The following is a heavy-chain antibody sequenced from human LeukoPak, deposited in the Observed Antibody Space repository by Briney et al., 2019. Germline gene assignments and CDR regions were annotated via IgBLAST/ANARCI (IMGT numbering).Heavy chain of an antibody. Sequence: GGSLRLSCAASGFTFSSYEMNWVRQAPGKGLEWVSYISSSGSTIYYADSVKGRFTISRDKSKNTLYLHLSSLSADDTAVYYCARSPAAAGNPMFIFEYWDQGTLVTVSS. J-gene: IGHJ4*02. V-gene: IGHV3-48*03. D-gene: IGHD6-13*01. CDR2: ISSSGSTI. CDR1: GFTFSSYE. CDR3: ARSPAAAGNPMFIFEY.